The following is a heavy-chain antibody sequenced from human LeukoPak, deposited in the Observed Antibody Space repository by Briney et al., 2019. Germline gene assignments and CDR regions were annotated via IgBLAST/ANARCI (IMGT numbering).Heavy chain of an antibody. J-gene: IGHJ4*02. CDR3: ARDKIVGASKFDY. Sequence: PGGSLRLSCAVSAFTFSNYWMSWVRQAPGKGLEWVAHIKQDESEKYYVDSVKGRFTISRDNAKNSLYVQMNSLRAEDTAIYYCARDKIVGASKFDYWGQETLVTASS. D-gene: IGHD1-26*01. V-gene: IGHV3-7*01. CDR2: IKQDESEK. CDR1: AFTFSNYW.